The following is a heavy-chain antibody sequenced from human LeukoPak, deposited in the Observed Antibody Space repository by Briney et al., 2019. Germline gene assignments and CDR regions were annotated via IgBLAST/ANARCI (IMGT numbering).Heavy chain of an antibody. CDR2: IHTSGST. V-gene: IGHV4-4*07. CDR1: GFTFSDYY. D-gene: IGHD3-22*01. J-gene: IGHJ4*02. Sequence: PGGSLRLSCAASGFTFSDYYMSWIRQPAGKGLEWIGRIHTSGSTNYNPSLKSRVTMSVDTSKNQFSLKLSSVTAADTAVYYCARDQYYYDSSGYLTFDYWGQGTLVTVSS. CDR3: ARDQYYYDSSGYLTFDY.